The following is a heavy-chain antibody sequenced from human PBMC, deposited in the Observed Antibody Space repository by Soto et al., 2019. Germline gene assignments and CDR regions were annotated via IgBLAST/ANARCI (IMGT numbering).Heavy chain of an antibody. J-gene: IGHJ3*02. Sequence: PGGSLRLSCDASGFTFTTYAMSWVRQAPGKGLEWVSVISRRGDTTYYADAVKGRFTISRDNSKNTLYLQMNSLRAEDRAVYYCARFQAGYDSSGYFSAFDIWGQGTMVTVSS. D-gene: IGHD3-22*01. CDR1: GFTFTTYA. V-gene: IGHV3-23*01. CDR2: ISRRGDTT. CDR3: ARFQAGYDSSGYFSAFDI.